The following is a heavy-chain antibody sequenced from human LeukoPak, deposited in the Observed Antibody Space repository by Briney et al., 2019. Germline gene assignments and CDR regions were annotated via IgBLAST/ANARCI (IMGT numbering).Heavy chain of an antibody. D-gene: IGHD2-21*02. CDR2: ISGSGGST. CDR1: GFTFSSYG. J-gene: IGHJ5*02. CDR3: ARDSCGGDCSGRFDP. V-gene: IGHV3-23*01. Sequence: AGGSLRLSCAASGFTFSSYGMSWVRQAPGKGLEWVSAISGSGGSTYYADSVKGRFTISRDNSKNTLYLQMNSLRAEDTAVYYCARDSCGGDCSGRFDPWGQGTLVTVSS.